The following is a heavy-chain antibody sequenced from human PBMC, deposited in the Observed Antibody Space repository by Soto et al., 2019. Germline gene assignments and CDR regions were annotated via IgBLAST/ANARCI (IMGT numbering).Heavy chain of an antibody. Sequence: GESLKISCKGAGYSFTDYWIGWVRQMPGKGLEWMGIIYPGDSGARYSPSFQGQVSISADKSVNTAYLQWGSLKASDTAMYYSARQNTGWFGMDVWGQGTTVTVSS. V-gene: IGHV5-51*01. CDR3: ARQNTGWFGMDV. D-gene: IGHD6-19*01. J-gene: IGHJ6*02. CDR2: IYPGDSGA. CDR1: GYSFTDYW.